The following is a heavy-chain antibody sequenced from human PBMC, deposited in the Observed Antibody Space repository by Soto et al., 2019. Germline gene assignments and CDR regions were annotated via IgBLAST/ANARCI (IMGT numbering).Heavy chain of an antibody. D-gene: IGHD5-12*01. CDR2: IRSKANSYAT. CDR1: GFTFSGSA. Sequence: EVQLVESGGGLVQPGGSLKLSCAASGFTFSGSAMHWVRQASGKGLEWVGRIRSKANSYATAYAASVKGRFTISRDDSKNTAYLQMNSLKTEDTAVYYCTRPTSDSYEYYFDYWGQGTLVTVSS. J-gene: IGHJ4*02. V-gene: IGHV3-73*02. CDR3: TRPTSDSYEYYFDY.